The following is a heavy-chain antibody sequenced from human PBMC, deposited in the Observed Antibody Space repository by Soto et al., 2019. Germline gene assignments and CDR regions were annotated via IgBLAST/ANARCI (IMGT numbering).Heavy chain of an antibody. V-gene: IGHV3-30*18. CDR3: AKEIAVAGDPFYYFGLDV. CDR1: GFTFRTSG. J-gene: IGHJ6*02. D-gene: IGHD6-13*01. CDR2: ISYEGSSK. Sequence: QVQLVESGGGVVQPGRSLRLSCAASGFTFRTSGMHWVRQAPGKGLEWVGFISYEGSSKYYADSVKGRFTIARDNSKNMLYLQMSRLRGEDTAVYYCAKEIAVAGDPFYYFGLDVWGQGNTVTVSS.